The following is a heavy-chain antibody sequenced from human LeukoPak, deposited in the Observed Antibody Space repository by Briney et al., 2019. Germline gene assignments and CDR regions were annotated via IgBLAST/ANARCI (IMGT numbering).Heavy chain of an antibody. Sequence: SETLSLTCTVSGYSISSGYYWGWIRQPPGKGLEWIGSIYHSGSTYYNPSLKSRVTISVDTSKNQFSLKLSSVTAADTAVYYCARAGYSSSSHWFDPWGQGTLVTVSS. D-gene: IGHD6-13*01. J-gene: IGHJ5*02. CDR1: GYSISSGYY. V-gene: IGHV4-38-2*02. CDR2: IYHSGST. CDR3: ARAGYSSSSHWFDP.